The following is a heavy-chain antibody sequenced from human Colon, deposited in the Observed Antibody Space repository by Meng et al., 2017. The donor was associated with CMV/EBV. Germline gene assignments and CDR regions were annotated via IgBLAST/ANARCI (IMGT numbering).Heavy chain of an antibody. D-gene: IGHD2-2*01. CDR2: ISASGATT. CDR1: GFTFSSHA. J-gene: IGHJ4*02. CDR3: ARGYGPAAIIDF. Sequence: GGSLRLSCAASGFTFSSHAMTWVRQEPGKGREWVSAISASGATTYYADSVRGRFTISRDNSKNSLSLQMNNLRGEDAAVHYCARGYGPAAIIDFWGQGTLVTVSS. V-gene: IGHV3-23*01.